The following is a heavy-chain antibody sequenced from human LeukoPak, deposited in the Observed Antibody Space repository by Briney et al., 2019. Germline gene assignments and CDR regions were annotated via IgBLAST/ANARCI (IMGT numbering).Heavy chain of an antibody. CDR1: GGSISSYY. D-gene: IGHD3-22*01. Sequence: KPSETLSLTCIVSGGSISSYYWSWIRQPAGKGLEWIGRIYSSGSTDYNPSLKSRVTMSVDTSKNQFSLRLSSVTAADTAVYYCARYDTSGSLDYWGQGTLVTVSS. CDR2: IYSSGST. CDR3: ARYDTSGSLDY. J-gene: IGHJ4*02. V-gene: IGHV4-4*07.